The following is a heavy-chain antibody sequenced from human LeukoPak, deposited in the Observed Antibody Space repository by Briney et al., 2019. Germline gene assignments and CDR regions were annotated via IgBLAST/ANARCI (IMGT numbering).Heavy chain of an antibody. D-gene: IGHD1-26*01. CDR3: ARDIVDNWFDP. Sequence: XTXXGGXXXSYYWSWIRQPAGKGLEWIGRIYTSGSTNYNPSLKSRVTMSVDTSKNQFSLKLSSVTAADTAVYYCARDIVDNWFDPWGQGTLVTVSS. V-gene: IGHV4-4*07. CDR2: IYTSGST. J-gene: IGHJ5*02. CDR1: GGXXXSYY.